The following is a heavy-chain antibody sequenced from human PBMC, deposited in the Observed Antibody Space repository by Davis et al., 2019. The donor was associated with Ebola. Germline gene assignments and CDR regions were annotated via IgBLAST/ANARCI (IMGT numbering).Heavy chain of an antibody. D-gene: IGHD2-2*01. CDR1: GYTFTGYY. Sequence: ASVKVSCKASGYTFTGYYIHWVRQAPGQGLEWLGWINPNSGGTTYAQKFQGRVTMTRDASISTAYMELSRLRSDDTAVYLCARDGCSNISCYFSYFYHMDVWGKGTTVTVSS. CDR3: ARDGCSNISCYFSYFYHMDV. V-gene: IGHV1-2*02. J-gene: IGHJ6*03. CDR2: INPNSGGT.